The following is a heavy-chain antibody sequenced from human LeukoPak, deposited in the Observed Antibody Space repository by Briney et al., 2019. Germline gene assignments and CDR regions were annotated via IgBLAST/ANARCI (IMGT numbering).Heavy chain of an antibody. CDR2: ISSGGGST. J-gene: IGHJ3*02. CDR1: GFTFSSYA. Sequence: PGGSLRLSCAASGFTFSSYAMSWVRQAPGKGLEWVSAISSGGGSTYYTDSVKGRFTISRDNSKNTLYLQLTSLRAEDTAVYYCAEVGTVTTYRDAFDIWGQGTMVTVSS. D-gene: IGHD4-17*01. CDR3: AEVGTVTTYRDAFDI. V-gene: IGHV3-23*01.